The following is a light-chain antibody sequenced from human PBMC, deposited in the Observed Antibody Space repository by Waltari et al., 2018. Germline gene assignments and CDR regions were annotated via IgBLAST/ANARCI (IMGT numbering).Light chain of an antibody. CDR3: QVWDSNTDHAF. CDR1: NVGSTT. CDR2: DDT. V-gene: IGLV3-21*02. J-gene: IGLJ1*01. Sequence: SYDLTQPPSVSEAPGQTATITCGGDNVGSTTDHWYQQKAGQAPILVLYDDTDRPSGIPDRFSGSNSGNTATLTISRVEAGDEADYYCQVWDSNTDHAFFGTGTKVTVL.